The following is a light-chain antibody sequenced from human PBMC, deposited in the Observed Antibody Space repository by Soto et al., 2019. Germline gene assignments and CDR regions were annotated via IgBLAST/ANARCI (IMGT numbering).Light chain of an antibody. J-gene: IGLJ1*01. Sequence: QSALTQPASVSGSPGQSITISCTGTNNDIGSYNLVSWYQQHPGKAPKVMIYEGSKRPSGVSNRFSGSKSGNTASLTISGLQAEDEANYYCCSYAGSNTYVFGGGTKVTVL. V-gene: IGLV2-23*01. CDR2: EGS. CDR1: NNDIGSYNL. CDR3: CSYAGSNTYV.